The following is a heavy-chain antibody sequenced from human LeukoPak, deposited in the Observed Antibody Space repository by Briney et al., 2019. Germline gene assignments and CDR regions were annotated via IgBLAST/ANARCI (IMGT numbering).Heavy chain of an antibody. Sequence: SETLSLTCTVSGGSISSSYWSWFRQPPGKGLEWIGYIYNSGSTNYSPSLKSRVTISVDTSKNQFSLKLSSVTAADTAVYYCARVHSGWFDPWGQGTLVTVSS. D-gene: IGHD2-15*01. V-gene: IGHV4-59*01. CDR2: IYNSGST. CDR1: GGSISSSY. CDR3: ARVHSGWFDP. J-gene: IGHJ5*02.